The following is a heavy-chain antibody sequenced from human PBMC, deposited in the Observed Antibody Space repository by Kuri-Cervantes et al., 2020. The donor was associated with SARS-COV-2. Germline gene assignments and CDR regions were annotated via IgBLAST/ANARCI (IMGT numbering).Heavy chain of an antibody. Sequence: SQTLSLTCAVYGGSFSNYYWSWIRQPPGKGLEWIGEINHSGSTNYNPSLMSRVTISVETSKNQFSLKLSSVTAADTAVYYCARTVRGTGGMDVWGQGATVTVSS. CDR2: INHSGST. J-gene: IGHJ6*02. V-gene: IGHV4-34*01. CDR1: GGSFSNYY. CDR3: ARTVRGTGGMDV. D-gene: IGHD3-10*01.